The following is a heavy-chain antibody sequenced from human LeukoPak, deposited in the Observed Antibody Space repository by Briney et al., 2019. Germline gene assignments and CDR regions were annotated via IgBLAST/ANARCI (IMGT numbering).Heavy chain of an antibody. Sequence: SHTLSLTCALSGDIVSSNSAAWNWITQSPSRGLEWLGRTYYRSKLYNDYAVSVKSRITINPDTSKNQFSLQLNSVTPEDTAVYYCAREPGTYGTWYGMDVWGQGTTVTVSS. CDR2: TYYRSKLYN. V-gene: IGHV6-1*01. CDR1: GDIVSSNSAA. CDR3: AREPGTYGTWYGMDV. D-gene: IGHD6-13*01. J-gene: IGHJ6*02.